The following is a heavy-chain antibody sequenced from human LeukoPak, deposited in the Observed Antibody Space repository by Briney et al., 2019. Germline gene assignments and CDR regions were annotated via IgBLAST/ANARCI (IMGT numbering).Heavy chain of an antibody. CDR3: ARVRVYPAAFDI. CDR2: IYYSGST. J-gene: IGHJ3*02. Sequence: PSETLSLTCTVSGDSIRSYYWSWIRQPPGKGLEWIGYIYYSGSTNYNPSLKSRVTISVDTPKNQFSLKLSSVTAADTAVYYCARVRVYPAAFDIWGQGTMVTVSS. V-gene: IGHV4-59*01. CDR1: GDSIRSYY. D-gene: IGHD6-13*01.